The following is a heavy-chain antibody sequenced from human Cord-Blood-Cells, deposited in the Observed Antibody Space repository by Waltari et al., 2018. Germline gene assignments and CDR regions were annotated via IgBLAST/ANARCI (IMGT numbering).Heavy chain of an antibody. CDR2: ISYDGSNK. CDR3: AKVYCSGGSCYFDY. D-gene: IGHD2-15*01. V-gene: IGHV3-30*18. J-gene: IGHJ4*02. CDR1: GFTFSSYG. Sequence: QVQLVESGGGVVQPGRSLRLSCAASGFTFSSYGMHWVRQAPGKGLEWVAVISYDGSNKYYADSVKGRFTISRDNSKNTLYLQMNSLRAEDTAVYYCAKVYCSGGSCYFDYWGQGTPVTVSS.